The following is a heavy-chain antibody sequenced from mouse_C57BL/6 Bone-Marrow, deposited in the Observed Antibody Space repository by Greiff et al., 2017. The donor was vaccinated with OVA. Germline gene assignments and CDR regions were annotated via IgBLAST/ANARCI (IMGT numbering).Heavy chain of an antibody. CDR2: IHPNSGST. J-gene: IGHJ3*01. Sequence: QVQLQQPGAELVKPGASVKLSCKASGYTFTSYWMHWVKQRPGQGLEWIGMIHPNSGSTNYNEKFKSKATLTVDKSSSTAYMQLSSLTSEDSAVYYCARRWLLLWCAYWGQGTLVTVSA. CDR1: GYTFTSYW. D-gene: IGHD2-3*01. V-gene: IGHV1-64*01. CDR3: ARRWLLLWCAY.